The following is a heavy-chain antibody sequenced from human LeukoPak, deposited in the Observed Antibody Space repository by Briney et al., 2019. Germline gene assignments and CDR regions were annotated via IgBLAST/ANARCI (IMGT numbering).Heavy chain of an antibody. Sequence: GGSLRLSCAASGFTFSVSWMSWVRQAPEKGLEWVANIKYDGSEKYYVDSVKGRFTISRDNAKNSLYLQMNSLRAEDTAVYYCARGGTTFEHWGQGTLVTVSS. J-gene: IGHJ4*02. CDR1: GFTFSVSW. CDR3: ARGGTTFEH. V-gene: IGHV3-7*01. D-gene: IGHD1-1*01. CDR2: IKYDGSEK.